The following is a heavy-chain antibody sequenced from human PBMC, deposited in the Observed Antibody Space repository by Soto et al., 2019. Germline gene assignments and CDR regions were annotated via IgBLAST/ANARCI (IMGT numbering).Heavy chain of an antibody. Sequence: PSETLSLTCTVSGGSISPHYWSWIRQAPGNGLEWIAYIDYSGSTNSNTSLKSRDTISLETSNNQFPLKLSAVTAADPAGYYCARGLYYSDSSGYFLDSWGQGTLVTVSS. CDR2: IDYSGST. V-gene: IGHV4-59*11. J-gene: IGHJ4*02. CDR3: ARGLYYSDSSGYFLDS. CDR1: GGSISPHY. D-gene: IGHD3-22*01.